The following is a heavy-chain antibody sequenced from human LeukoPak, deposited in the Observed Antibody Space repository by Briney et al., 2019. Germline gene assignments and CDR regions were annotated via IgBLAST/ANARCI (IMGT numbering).Heavy chain of an antibody. J-gene: IGHJ6*02. Sequence: SQTLSLTCDISGDSFSSNSAAWNWLRQSPSRGLKWLGRTYYRSKWYNDYAVSVKSRISINPDTSKNQFSRQLNSVTPEDAAVYYCARKQIEMATIMDYYYGMDVWGQGTTVTVSS. CDR3: ARKQIEMATIMDYYYGMDV. CDR1: GDSFSSNSAA. D-gene: IGHD5-24*01. V-gene: IGHV6-1*01. CDR2: TYYRSKWYN.